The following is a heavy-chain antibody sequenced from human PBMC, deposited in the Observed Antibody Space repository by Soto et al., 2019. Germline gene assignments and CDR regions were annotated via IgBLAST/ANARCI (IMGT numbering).Heavy chain of an antibody. CDR1: GFTFSSYA. Sequence: GGSLRLSCAASGFTFSSYAMHWVRQAPGKGLEWVAVISYDGSNKYYADSVKGRFTISRDNSKNTLYLQMNSLRAEDTAVYYCARDAIVTTFSENRYYYYGMDVWGQGTTVTVSS. CDR2: ISYDGSNK. J-gene: IGHJ6*02. V-gene: IGHV3-30-3*01. CDR3: ARDAIVTTFSENRYYYYGMDV. D-gene: IGHD4-4*01.